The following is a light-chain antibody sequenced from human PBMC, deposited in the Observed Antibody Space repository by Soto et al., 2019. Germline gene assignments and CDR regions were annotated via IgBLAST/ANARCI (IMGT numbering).Light chain of an antibody. V-gene: IGLV1-44*01. CDR1: SSNIGSNT. CDR2: GNS. J-gene: IGLJ2*01. CDR3: ATWDDSLNGVV. Sequence: QSVLTQPPSASGTPGQRVTISCSGGSSNIGSNTVNWYQQLPGAAPKLLIYGNSQRPSGVPDRFSGSKSGSSASLAISGLQSEDESDYYCATWDDSLNGVVFGGGTKLTVL.